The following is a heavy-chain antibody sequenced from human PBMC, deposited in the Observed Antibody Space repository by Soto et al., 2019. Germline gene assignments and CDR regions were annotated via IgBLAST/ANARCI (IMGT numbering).Heavy chain of an antibody. CDR1: GGTFSSYA. CDR2: IIPIFGTA. V-gene: IGHV1-69*13. CDR3: ASNYPPRGYDHPPFDY. Sequence: GASVKVSCKASGGTFSSYAISWVRQAPGQGLEWMGGIIPIFGTANYAQKFQGRVTITADESTSTAYMELSSLRSEDTAVYYCASNYPPRGYDHPPFDYWGQGTLVTVSS. J-gene: IGHJ4*02. D-gene: IGHD5-12*01.